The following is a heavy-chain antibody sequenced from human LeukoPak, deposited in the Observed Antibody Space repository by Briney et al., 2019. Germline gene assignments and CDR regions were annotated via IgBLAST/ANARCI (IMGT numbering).Heavy chain of an antibody. V-gene: IGHV1-69*04. D-gene: IGHD3-3*01. Sequence: SVKVSCKASGVTFSSYTISWVRQAPGQGLEWMGRIIPILGIANYAQKFQGRVTITADKSTSTAYMELSSLRSEDTAVYYCAREQRYRGFLEWLFPDIWGQGTMVTVSS. J-gene: IGHJ3*02. CDR3: AREQRYRGFLEWLFPDI. CDR2: IIPILGIA. CDR1: GVTFSSYT.